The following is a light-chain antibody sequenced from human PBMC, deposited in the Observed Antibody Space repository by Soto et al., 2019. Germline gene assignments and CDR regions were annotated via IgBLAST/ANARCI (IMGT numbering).Light chain of an antibody. J-gene: IGLJ2*01. V-gene: IGLV2-14*01. Sequence: QSALTQPASESGSPGQSITISCAGTSSDIGGYNYVSWYQQHPGKAPKLMIYDVSNRPSGVSNRFSGSKSGNTASLTISGLQAEDEGDYYCSSYTSSSTVLFGGGTKLTVL. CDR1: SSDIGGYNY. CDR3: SSYTSSSTVL. CDR2: DVS.